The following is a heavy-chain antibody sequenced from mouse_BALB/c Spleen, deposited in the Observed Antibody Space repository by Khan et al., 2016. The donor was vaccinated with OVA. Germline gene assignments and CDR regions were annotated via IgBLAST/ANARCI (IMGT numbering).Heavy chain of an antibody. J-gene: IGHJ2*01. CDR2: INTSTGYT. CDR1: GYTFINYW. Sequence: QVQLQQSGAELAKPGASVKMSCKASGYTFINYWILWIKQRPGQGLEWIGYINTSTGYTEYNQNFKDKATFTADKSSSTAYMQLTSLTSEDATVYYGARRGLRWDFDYWGQGTTLTVSS. CDR3: ARRGLRWDFDY. D-gene: IGHD1-1*01. V-gene: IGHV1-7*01.